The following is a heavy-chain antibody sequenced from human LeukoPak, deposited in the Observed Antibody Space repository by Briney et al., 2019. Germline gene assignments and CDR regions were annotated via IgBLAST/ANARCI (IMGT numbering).Heavy chain of an antibody. CDR2: IYHSGST. CDR3: ARDYSILGRHAFDI. V-gene: IGHV4-38-2*02. CDR1: GYSISSGYY. J-gene: IGHJ3*02. Sequence: SETLSLPCTVSGYSISSGYYWGWIRQPPGKGLEWIGSIYHSGSTYYNPSLKSRVTISVDTSKNQFSLKLSSVTAADTAVYYCARDYSILGRHAFDIWGQGTMVTVSS. D-gene: IGHD2-15*01.